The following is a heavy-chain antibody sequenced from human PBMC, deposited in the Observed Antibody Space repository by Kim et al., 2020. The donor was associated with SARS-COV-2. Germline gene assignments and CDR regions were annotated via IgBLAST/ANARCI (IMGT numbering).Heavy chain of an antibody. D-gene: IGHD2-21*01. CDR3: AKDWNIPTF. CDR2: ISGSGDNT. V-gene: IGHV3-23*01. J-gene: IGHJ4*02. CDR1: GFTFGTST. Sequence: GGSLRLSCTASGFTFGTSTMTWVRQAPGKGLEWVSAISGSGDNTYYADSVKGRFTVSRDNSKNTLYLQMNSLRAEDTAVYYCAKDWNIPTFWGQGTLVTVSS.